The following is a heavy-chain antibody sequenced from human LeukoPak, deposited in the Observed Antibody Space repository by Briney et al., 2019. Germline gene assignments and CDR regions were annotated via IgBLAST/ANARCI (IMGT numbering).Heavy chain of an antibody. D-gene: IGHD3-16*01. CDR2: INHNGNVN. V-gene: IGHV3-7*03. CDR3: ARGGGVYG. Sequence: GGSLRLSCAASGFTFSSYWMNWARQAPGKGLEWVASINHNGNVNYYVDSVKGRSTISRDNAKNSLYLQMSNLRAEDTAVYFCARGGGVYGGGQGATVTVSS. J-gene: IGHJ6*02. CDR1: GFTFSSYW.